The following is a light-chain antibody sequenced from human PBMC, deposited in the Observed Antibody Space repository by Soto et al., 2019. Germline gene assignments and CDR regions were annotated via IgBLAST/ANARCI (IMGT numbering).Light chain of an antibody. V-gene: IGKV1-5*02. Sequence: DIQMTQSRSTLSASVGDRVTIICRASQSISSWLAWYQQKRGKAPKLLIYDASSLESGVPSRFSGSGSGTEFTLTISSLQPDDFATYYCQQYNSWTFGQGTKVDI. CDR1: QSISSW. J-gene: IGKJ1*01. CDR3: QQYNSWT. CDR2: DAS.